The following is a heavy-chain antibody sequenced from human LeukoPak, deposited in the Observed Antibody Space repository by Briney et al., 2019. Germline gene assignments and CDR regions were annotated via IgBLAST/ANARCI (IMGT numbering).Heavy chain of an antibody. Sequence: GGSLRLSCAASGFTFSNYWMHWVRQAPGKGLEWVSYISSSSAYTDYADSVKGRFSISRDNAKNSLYLQMNSLRAEDTAVYYCAREGGLRLTTRYFDYWGQGTLVTVSS. D-gene: IGHD4-17*01. CDR1: GFTFSNYW. J-gene: IGHJ4*02. CDR3: AREGGLRLTTRYFDY. CDR2: ISSSSAYT. V-gene: IGHV3-11*06.